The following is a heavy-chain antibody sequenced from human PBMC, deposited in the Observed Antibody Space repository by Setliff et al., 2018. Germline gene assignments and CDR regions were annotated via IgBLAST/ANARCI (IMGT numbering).Heavy chain of an antibody. CDR1: GYIFTSYG. D-gene: IGHD3-22*01. CDR2: ISSYNGKT. CDR3: ARDLDYQYYYETSGRDAFDI. Sequence: ASVQVSCKASGYIFTSYGISWVRQAPGQGLEWMGWISSYNGKTNYAQKLQGRVTMTTDTSTSTAYMELRSLRSDDTAVYYCARDLDYQYYYETSGRDAFDIWGRGTMVTVSS. J-gene: IGHJ3*02. V-gene: IGHV1-18*01.